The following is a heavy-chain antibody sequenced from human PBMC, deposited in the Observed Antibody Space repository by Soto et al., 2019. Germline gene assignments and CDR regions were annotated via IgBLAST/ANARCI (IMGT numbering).Heavy chain of an antibody. CDR2: IYDSGLT. CDR3: ARGSQGSGSYYTAFDM. Sequence: SETLSLTCAVSGGSFSSGDYYWSWIRRPPGKGLEWIGYIYDSGLTDYSPSLKSRVTISLDTSKNQFSLRLTSVTAADTAVYYCARGSQGSGSYYTAFDMWGQGTMVTVSS. J-gene: IGHJ3*02. D-gene: IGHD3-22*01. V-gene: IGHV4-30-4*02. CDR1: GGSFSSGDYY.